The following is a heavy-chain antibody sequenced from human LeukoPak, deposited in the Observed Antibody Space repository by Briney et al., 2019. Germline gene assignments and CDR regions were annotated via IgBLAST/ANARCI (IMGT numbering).Heavy chain of an antibody. Sequence: GGSLRLSCAASGFTVSSNYMSWVRQAPGEGLEWVAVIYGGGSTYYADSVMGRFTISRDDSKNTPYLQMNSLRAEDTAVYYCATSRTLPDAFDIWGQATMATVSS. V-gene: IGHV3-66*01. CDR1: GFTVSSNY. D-gene: IGHD1/OR15-1a*01. J-gene: IGHJ3*02. CDR2: IYGGGST. CDR3: ATSRTLPDAFDI.